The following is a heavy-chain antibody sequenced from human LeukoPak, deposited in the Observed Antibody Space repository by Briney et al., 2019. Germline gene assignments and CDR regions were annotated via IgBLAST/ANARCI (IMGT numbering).Heavy chain of an antibody. CDR3: ARGRDGYNFGY. J-gene: IGHJ4*02. Sequence: ASVKVSSKASGYTFTSYDINRARQATGQGLEWMGWMNPNSGNTGYAQKFQGRVTMTRNTSISTDYMELSSLRSEDTAVYYCARGRDGYNFGYWGQGTLVTVSS. CDR2: MNPNSGNT. V-gene: IGHV1-8*01. CDR1: GYTFTSYD. D-gene: IGHD5-24*01.